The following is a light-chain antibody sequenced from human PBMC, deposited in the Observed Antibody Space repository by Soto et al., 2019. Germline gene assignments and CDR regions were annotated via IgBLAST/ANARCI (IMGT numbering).Light chain of an antibody. CDR1: QSVSSNY. Sequence: EIVLTQSPATLSLSPGERATLSCRTSQSVSSNYLAWYQQKPGQAPRLLIYGASSRAAGIPDRFSGSGSGTDFTLTISRLEPEDFAVYYCQQYDTSPWTFGQGTKVDI. CDR2: GAS. V-gene: IGKV3-20*01. CDR3: QQYDTSPWT. J-gene: IGKJ1*01.